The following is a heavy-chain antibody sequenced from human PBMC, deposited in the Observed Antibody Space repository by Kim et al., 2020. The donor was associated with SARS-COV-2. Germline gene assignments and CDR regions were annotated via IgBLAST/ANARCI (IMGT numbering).Heavy chain of an antibody. D-gene: IGHD4-4*01. CDR1: GGSISGNTQY. J-gene: IGHJ2*01. Sequence: SETLSLTCTVSGGSISGNTQYWGWVRQPPGKGLEWITSISYSGTTYDNPSLKSRVTISVATSKNQFYLHLSSVTAADTAVYYCARRTKRVTPRGFYLDLWGRSTLVTVSS. V-gene: IGHV4-39*01. CDR2: ISYSGTT. CDR3: ARRTKRVTPRGFYLDL.